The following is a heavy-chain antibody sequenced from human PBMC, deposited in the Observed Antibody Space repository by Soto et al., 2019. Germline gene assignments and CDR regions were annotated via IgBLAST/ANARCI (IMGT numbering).Heavy chain of an antibody. CDR2: ISYDGSNK. D-gene: IGHD6-19*01. J-gene: IGHJ4*01. Sequence: GGSLRLSCAAPGFTFSSYAMHWVRQAPGKGLEWVAVISYDGSNKYYADSVKGRFTISRDNSKKTLYLQMNSLRGEDTAVYFCAKDQVAVAGSTFDYWGHGTRVTVSS. CDR1: GFTFSSYA. V-gene: IGHV3-30-3*02. CDR3: AKDQVAVAGSTFDY.